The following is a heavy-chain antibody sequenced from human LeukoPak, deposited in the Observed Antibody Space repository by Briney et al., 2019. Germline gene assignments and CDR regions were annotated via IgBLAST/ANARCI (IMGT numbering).Heavy chain of an antibody. D-gene: IGHD3-3*01. CDR3: ARARITIFGVVILNYYYYMDV. CDR2: INHSRST. J-gene: IGHJ6*03. CDR1: GGSFCGYY. V-gene: IGHV4-34*01. Sequence: SETLSLTCAVYGGSFCGYYWSWLRQPPGNGLEGIGEINHSRSTNYNPSPKSRVTISVDTSKNQFSLKLSSVTAADTAVYYCARARITIFGVVILNYYYYMDVWGKGTTVTVSS.